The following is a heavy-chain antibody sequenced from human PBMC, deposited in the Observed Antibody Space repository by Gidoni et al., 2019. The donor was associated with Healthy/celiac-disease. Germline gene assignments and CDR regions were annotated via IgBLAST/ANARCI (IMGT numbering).Heavy chain of an antibody. V-gene: IGHV3-7*03. CDR1: GFPFSSYW. CDR3: AREGYSSSSFDY. CDR2: IKQDGSEK. D-gene: IGHD6-6*01. Sequence: EVQLVESGGGWVQPGGSLSLSFSASGFPFSSYWMSWVRRAPGRGLVWVANIKQDGSEKYYVDSVKGRFTISRDNAKNSLYLQMNSLRAEDTAVYYCAREGYSSSSFDYWGQGTLVTVSS. J-gene: IGHJ4*02.